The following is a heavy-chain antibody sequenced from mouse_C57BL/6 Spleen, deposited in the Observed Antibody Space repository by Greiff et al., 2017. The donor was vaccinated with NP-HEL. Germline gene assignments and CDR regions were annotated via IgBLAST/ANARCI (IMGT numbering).Heavy chain of an antibody. Sequence: VQLQQPGAELVKPGASVKLSCKASGYTFTSYWMHWVKQRPGQGLEWIGMIHPNSGSTNYNEKFKSKATLTVDKSSSTAYLQLSSLTSEDSAVYYCARYLQLGLDYWGQGTTLTVSS. V-gene: IGHV1-64*01. CDR1: GYTFTSYW. J-gene: IGHJ2*01. CDR2: IHPNSGST. D-gene: IGHD4-1*02. CDR3: ARYLQLGLDY.